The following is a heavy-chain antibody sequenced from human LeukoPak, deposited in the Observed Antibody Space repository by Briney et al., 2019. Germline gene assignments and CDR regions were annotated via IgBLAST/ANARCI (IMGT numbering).Heavy chain of an antibody. CDR1: GGSFSGYY. Sequence: PSETLSLTCAVYGGSFSGYYWSWIRQPPGKGLEWIGEINHSGSTNYNPSLKSRVTISVDTSKNQFSLKLSSVTAADTAVYYCARRLRYFDWHLDYWGQGTLVTVSS. V-gene: IGHV4-34*01. J-gene: IGHJ4*02. D-gene: IGHD3-9*01. CDR2: INHSGST. CDR3: ARRLRYFDWHLDY.